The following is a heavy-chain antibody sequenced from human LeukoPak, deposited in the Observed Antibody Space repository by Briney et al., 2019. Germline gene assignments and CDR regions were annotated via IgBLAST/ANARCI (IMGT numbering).Heavy chain of an antibody. J-gene: IGHJ3*02. CDR3: AKDLGTRFANSFDI. CDR1: GYTFTDYW. Sequence: GASVKVSCKASGYTFTDYWIQWVRQAPGQGLEWMGWIDPKTGDTHYAQMFQGRVTVTRDTSISTAYMELSRLRSDDTAVFYCAKDLGTRFANSFDIWGHGTTVTVSS. V-gene: IGHV1-2*02. D-gene: IGHD3-3*01. CDR2: IDPKTGDT.